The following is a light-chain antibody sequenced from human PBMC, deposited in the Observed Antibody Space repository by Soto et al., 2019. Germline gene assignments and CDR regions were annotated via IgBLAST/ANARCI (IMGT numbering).Light chain of an antibody. CDR3: QKYNGVPYT. Sequence: DSQMTQSPSSLSASVGDRVTITCRASQVISDYLAWYQQKPGKVPKLLVYAASTLQSGVPSRFSGSRSGTDFTLTISSLQPEDVATYYCQKYNGVPYTFGQGTKLEIK. J-gene: IGKJ2*01. V-gene: IGKV1-27*01. CDR1: QVISDY. CDR2: AAS.